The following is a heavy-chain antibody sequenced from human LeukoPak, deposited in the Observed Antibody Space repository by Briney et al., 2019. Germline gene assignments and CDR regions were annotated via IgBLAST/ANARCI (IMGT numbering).Heavy chain of an antibody. Sequence: SETLSLTCTVSRGSISSYYWSWIRQPPGKGLEWIGYIDYSGSTNYNPSLKSRVTISVDTSKNQFSLKLRSVTAAETAVYYCARHGIYYASGIYYYPRYYVDYWGQGTLVTVSS. CDR1: RGSISSYY. CDR3: ARHGIYYASGIYYYPRYYVDY. J-gene: IGHJ4*02. CDR2: IDYSGST. V-gene: IGHV4-59*08. D-gene: IGHD3-10*01.